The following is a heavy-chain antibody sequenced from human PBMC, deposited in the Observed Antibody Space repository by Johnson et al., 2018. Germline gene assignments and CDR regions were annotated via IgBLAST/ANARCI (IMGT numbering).Heavy chain of an antibody. Sequence: KVSCKASGGTFSSYAISWVRQAPGQGLEWMGGIIPIFGTANYAQKFQGRVTITADESTSTAYMELSSLRSEDTAVYYCARAVAGTPYRAFDIWGQGTMVTVSS. J-gene: IGHJ3*02. CDR2: IIPIFGTA. V-gene: IGHV1-69*01. D-gene: IGHD6-19*01. CDR3: ARAVAGTPYRAFDI. CDR1: GGTFSSYA.